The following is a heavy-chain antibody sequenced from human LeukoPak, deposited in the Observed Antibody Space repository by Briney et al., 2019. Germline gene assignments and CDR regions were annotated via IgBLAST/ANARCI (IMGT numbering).Heavy chain of an antibody. D-gene: IGHD3-16*01. Sequence: TGGSLRLSCAASGFTFYSFAMSWVRQAPGKGLVWVSDINGSGGSTYYADSVKGRFTISRDNSKNTLYLQMNSLRAEDTAVYYCAKSLIMHGTCFYYWGQGTLVTVSS. CDR3: AKSLIMHGTCFYY. CDR2: INGSGGST. J-gene: IGHJ4*02. CDR1: GFTFYSFA. V-gene: IGHV3-23*01.